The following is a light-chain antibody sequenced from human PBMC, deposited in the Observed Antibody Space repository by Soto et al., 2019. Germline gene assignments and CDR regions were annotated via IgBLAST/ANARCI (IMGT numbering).Light chain of an antibody. CDR2: GAS. Sequence: DTVMTQSPATLSVSAGERVTLSCRASESVSSNLAWYQQKPGQAPRVLIYGASSMARGIPSRFSGSGSGTEFTLTISSLQSEDSAVHHCQQYNDWPRTFGQGTKVDIK. CDR1: ESVSSN. CDR3: QQYNDWPRT. V-gene: IGKV3-15*01. J-gene: IGKJ1*01.